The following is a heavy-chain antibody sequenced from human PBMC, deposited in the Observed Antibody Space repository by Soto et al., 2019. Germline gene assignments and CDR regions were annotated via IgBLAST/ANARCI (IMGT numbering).Heavy chain of an antibody. Sequence: PSETLSLTCAVSGGSISSGGYYWSWIRQHPGKGLEWIGYIYYSGGTYYNPSLKSRVTISVDTSKNQLSLKLSSVTAADTAVYYCARAYGSGYMDVWGQGTTVTVSS. J-gene: IGHJ6*02. CDR2: IYYSGGT. D-gene: IGHD3-10*01. V-gene: IGHV4-31*11. CDR1: GGSISSGGYY. CDR3: ARAYGSGYMDV.